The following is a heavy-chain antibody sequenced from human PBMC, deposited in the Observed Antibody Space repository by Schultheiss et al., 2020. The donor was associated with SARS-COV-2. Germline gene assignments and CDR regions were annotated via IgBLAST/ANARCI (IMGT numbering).Heavy chain of an antibody. CDR2: ISSSGSTI. J-gene: IGHJ4*02. Sequence: GGSLRLSCAASGFTFSSYWMSWVRQAPGKGLVWVSSISSSGSTIYYADSVKGRFTISRDNAKNSLYLQMNSLRAEDTAVYYCARDGGDIVATTTFDYWGQGTLVTVSS. D-gene: IGHD5-12*01. CDR1: GFTFSSYW. CDR3: ARDGGDIVATTTFDY. V-gene: IGHV3-21*04.